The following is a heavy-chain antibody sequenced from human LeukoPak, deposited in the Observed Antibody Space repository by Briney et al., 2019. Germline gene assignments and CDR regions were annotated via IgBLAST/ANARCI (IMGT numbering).Heavy chain of an antibody. CDR3: ARDAYGSESFYYYYGMDA. CDR1: GFTFSSYA. J-gene: IGHJ6*02. D-gene: IGHD3-10*01. Sequence: GRSLRLSCAASGFTFSSYAMHWVRQAPGKGLEWVAVISYDGSNKYYADSVKGRFTISRDNSKNTLYLQMNSLRAEDTAVYYCARDAYGSESFYYYYGMDAWGQGTTVTVSS. V-gene: IGHV3-30*04. CDR2: ISYDGSNK.